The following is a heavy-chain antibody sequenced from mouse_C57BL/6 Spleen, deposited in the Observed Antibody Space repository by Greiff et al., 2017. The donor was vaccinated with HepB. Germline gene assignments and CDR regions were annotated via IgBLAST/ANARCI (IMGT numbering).Heavy chain of an antibody. V-gene: IGHV3-6*01. J-gene: IGHJ2*01. CDR1: GYSITSGYY. D-gene: IGHD2-3*01. CDR3: ASLGGIYDGFFDY. CDR2: ISYDGSN. Sequence: EVQLQQSGPGLVKPSQSLSLTCSVTGYSITSGYYWNWIRQFPGNKLEWMGYISYDGSNNYNPSLKNRISITRDTSKNQFFLKLNSVTNEDTATYYCASLGGIYDGFFDYWGQGTTLTVSS.